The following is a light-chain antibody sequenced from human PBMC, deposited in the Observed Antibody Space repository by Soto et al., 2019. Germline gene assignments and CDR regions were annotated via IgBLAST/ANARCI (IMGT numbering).Light chain of an antibody. CDR3: QQRSNWPLT. J-gene: IGKJ4*02. V-gene: IGKV3-11*01. Sequence: EIVLTQSPATLSFSPGERATLSCRASQSVSSYLAWYQQKPGQAPRLLIYDASNRATGIPARFSGSASGTDSTLTLRSLEPEDFAVYYCQQRSNWPLTFAGGTKVDIK. CDR1: QSVSSY. CDR2: DAS.